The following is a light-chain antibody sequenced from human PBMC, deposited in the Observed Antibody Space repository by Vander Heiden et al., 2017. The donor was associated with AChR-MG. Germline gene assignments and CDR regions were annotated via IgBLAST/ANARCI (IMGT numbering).Light chain of an antibody. Sequence: EIVLIQSPATLSSSPGERATLSCRASQSVSSYLAWYQQKPGQAPRLLIYDASNRATGIPARFSGSGSGTDFALTISSLEPEDFEVYYCQQRSYWPPPTFGAGTKVEIK. CDR3: QQRSYWPPPT. V-gene: IGKV3-11*01. CDR2: DAS. CDR1: QSVSSY. J-gene: IGKJ4*01.